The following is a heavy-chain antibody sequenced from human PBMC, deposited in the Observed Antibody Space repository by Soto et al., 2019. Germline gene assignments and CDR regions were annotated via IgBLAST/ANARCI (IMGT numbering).Heavy chain of an antibody. V-gene: IGHV3-49*03. CDR1: GFTFGDYA. CDR3: TRVPVRIDP. CDR2: IRGTAYGGTT. J-gene: IGHJ5*02. Sequence: EVQLVESGGGLVQPGQSLRLSCSTSGFTFGDYAMSWFRQAPGKGLEWVSFIRGTAYGGTTEYAASVRGRFTMSRDDSKSIAYLQMNSLKTEDTAMYYCTRVPVRIDPWGQGTLVTVSS.